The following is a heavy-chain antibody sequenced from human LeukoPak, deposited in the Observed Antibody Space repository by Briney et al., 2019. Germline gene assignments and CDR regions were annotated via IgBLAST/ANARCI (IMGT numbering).Heavy chain of an antibody. D-gene: IGHD2-15*01. V-gene: IGHV3-11*01. Sequence: GGSLRLSCAASGFTFSDYYMSWVRQAPGEGLEWVSYISSSGSIIYYADSVKGRFTISRDNAKNSMYLQMNSLRAEDTAVYYCARFRGFCSGGSCYPYYFDYWGQGTLVTVSS. CDR1: GFTFSDYY. CDR3: ARFRGFCSGGSCYPYYFDY. CDR2: ISSSGSII. J-gene: IGHJ4*02.